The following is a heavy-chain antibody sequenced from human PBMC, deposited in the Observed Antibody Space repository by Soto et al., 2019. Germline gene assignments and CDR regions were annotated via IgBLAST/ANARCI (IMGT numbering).Heavy chain of an antibody. CDR1: GYTFTSYG. CDR2: INPNSGGT. J-gene: IGHJ5*02. V-gene: IGHV1-2*04. CDR3: ARGDNTRWLQSDNWFDP. Sequence: GASVKVSCKASGYTFTSYGIRWVRQAPGQGLEWMGWINPNSGGTNYAQKFQGWVTMTRDTSISTAYMELSRLRSDDTAVYYCARGDNTRWLQSDNWFDPWGQGTLVTVSS. D-gene: IGHD5-12*01.